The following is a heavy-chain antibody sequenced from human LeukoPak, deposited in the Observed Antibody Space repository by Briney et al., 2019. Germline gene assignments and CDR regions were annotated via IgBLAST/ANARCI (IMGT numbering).Heavy chain of an antibody. CDR3: AREKGYDILTGYYSRSYFDY. CDR1: GGSFSGYY. V-gene: IGHV4-34*01. D-gene: IGHD3-9*01. CDR2: INHSGST. J-gene: IGHJ4*02. Sequence: SETLSLTCAVYGGSFSGYYWSWIRQPPGKRLEWIGEINHSGSTNYNPSLKSRVTISVDTSKNQFSLKLSSVTAADTAVYYCAREKGYDILTGYYSRSYFDYWGQGTLVTVSS.